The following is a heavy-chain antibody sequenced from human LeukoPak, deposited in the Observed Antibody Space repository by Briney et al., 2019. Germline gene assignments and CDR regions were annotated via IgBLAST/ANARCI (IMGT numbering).Heavy chain of an antibody. CDR3: ARDLGYSIDY. CDR2: INSDESIT. D-gene: IGHD4-11*01. V-gene: IGHV3-74*03. Sequence: GGSLRLSCAASGFTFSSYWIHWVRQAPGKGLVWVSLINSDESITTYADSVKGRFTISRDNAKNTLYLQMNSLRPEDTAVYYCARDLGYSIDYWGQGTLVSVSS. J-gene: IGHJ4*02. CDR1: GFTFSSYW.